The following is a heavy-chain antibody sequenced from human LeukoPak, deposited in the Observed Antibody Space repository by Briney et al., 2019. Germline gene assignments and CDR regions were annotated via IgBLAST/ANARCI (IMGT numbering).Heavy chain of an antibody. CDR2: IYSGGRT. J-gene: IGHJ4*02. Sequence: GGSLRLSCTVSGFTVSSNYLSWVRQAPGKGLKWVSVIYSGGRTYYADSVKGRFTISRDNSMNTLYLQMNSLRAEDTAVYYCARYRSVTTGKRFFDYWGQGTLVTVSS. V-gene: IGHV3-53*01. CDR1: GFTVSSNY. CDR3: ARYRSVTTGKRFFDY. D-gene: IGHD4-17*01.